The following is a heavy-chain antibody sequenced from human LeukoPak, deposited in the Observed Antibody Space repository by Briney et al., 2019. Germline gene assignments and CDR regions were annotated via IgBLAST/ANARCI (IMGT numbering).Heavy chain of an antibody. CDR3: ARTFRSGWRVREY. CDR1: GVGLSTNGVR. J-gene: IGHJ4*02. CDR2: LDRDSDR. V-gene: IGHV2-70D*14. D-gene: IGHD6-19*01. Sequence: SGPTLVNPTQTLSLTCTFSGVGLSTNGVRVSWIRQPPGKTLEWLARLDRDSDRFYTPSLKTRLTFSKHSSKNHVVLTMLSMDPVDTATYYCARTFRSGWRVREYWGQGTLVTVSS.